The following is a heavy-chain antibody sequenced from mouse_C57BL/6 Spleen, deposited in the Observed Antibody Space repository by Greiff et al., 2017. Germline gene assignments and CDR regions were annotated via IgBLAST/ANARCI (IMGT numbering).Heavy chain of an antibody. V-gene: IGHV1-55*01. CDR3: ARGDYDGGAWYFDV. CDR2: IYPGSGST. CDR1: GYTFTSYW. D-gene: IGHD2-4*01. Sequence: VQLQQPGAELVKPGASVKMSCKASGYTFTSYWITWVKQRPGQGLEWIGDIYPGSGSTNYNEKFKSKATLTVDTSSSTAYMQLSSLTSEDSAVYYCARGDYDGGAWYFDVWGTGTTVTVSS. J-gene: IGHJ1*03.